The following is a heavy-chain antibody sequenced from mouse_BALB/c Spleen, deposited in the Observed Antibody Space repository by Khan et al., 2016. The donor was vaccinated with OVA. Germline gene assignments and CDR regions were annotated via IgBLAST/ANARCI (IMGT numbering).Heavy chain of an antibody. CDR2: INPSIPYT. CDR1: GYTFTSYT. CDR3: ARDGAYYRNDGWFAY. Sequence: QVQLKESGAELARPGASVKMSCKASGYTFTSYTIHWIKQRPGQGLEWIGFINPSIPYTNSIQKFKDKATLTADKSSTTAYMQLSSLTSDDSAVYYCARDGAYYRNDGWFAYWGQGTLVTVSA. V-gene: IGHV1-4*01. D-gene: IGHD2-14*01. J-gene: IGHJ3*01.